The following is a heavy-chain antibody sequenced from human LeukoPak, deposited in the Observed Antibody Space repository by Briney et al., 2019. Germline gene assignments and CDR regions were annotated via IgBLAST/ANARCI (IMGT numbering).Heavy chain of an antibody. J-gene: IGHJ4*02. V-gene: IGHV4-30-2*01. CDR1: GGSISSGGYY. CDR2: IYHSGST. CDR3: AGGSGYAFEY. Sequence: KPSQTLSLTCTVSGGSISSGGYYWSWIRQPPGKGLEWIGYIYHSGSTYYNPSLKSRVTISVDRSKNQFSLKLSSVTAADTAVYYCAGGSGYAFEYWGQGTLVTVSS. D-gene: IGHD5-12*01.